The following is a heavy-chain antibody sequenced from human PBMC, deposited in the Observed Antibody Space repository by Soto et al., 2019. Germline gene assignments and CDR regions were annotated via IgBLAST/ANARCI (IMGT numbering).Heavy chain of an antibody. CDR3: AGSDTAMVRFDY. CDR1: GGSISSYY. Sequence: PSETLSLTCTVSGGSISSYYWSWIRQPPGKGLEWIGYIYYSGSTNYNPSLKSRVTISVDTSKNQFSLKLSSVTAADTAVYYCAGSDTAMVRFDYWSQGTLVTVSS. J-gene: IGHJ4*02. V-gene: IGHV4-59*01. CDR2: IYYSGST. D-gene: IGHD5-18*01.